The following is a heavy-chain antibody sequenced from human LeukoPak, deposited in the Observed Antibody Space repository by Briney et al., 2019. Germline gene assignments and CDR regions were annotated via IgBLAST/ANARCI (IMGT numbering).Heavy chain of an antibody. D-gene: IGHD3-9*01. J-gene: IGHJ4*02. Sequence: PGGSLRLSCAASGFTFSSYEMNWVRQAPGKGLEWVSYISSSGSTIYYADSVKGRFTISRDNAKNSLYLQMNSLRAEDTAVYYCARGGRYFDWSPPHYWGQGTLVTVSS. CDR1: GFTFSSYE. CDR3: ARGGRYFDWSPPHY. V-gene: IGHV3-48*03. CDR2: ISSSGSTI.